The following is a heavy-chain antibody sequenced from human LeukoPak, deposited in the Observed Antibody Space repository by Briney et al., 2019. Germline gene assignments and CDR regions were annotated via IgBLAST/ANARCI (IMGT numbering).Heavy chain of an antibody. CDR2: INPNSGGT. Sequence: ASVKVSSKASGYTFTGNYMHWVRQAPGKGLEWRGWINPNSGGTNYAQKFQGWVTMTRDTSISTAYMELSRLRSDDTAVYYCARAGTVEMTPLDYWGQGTLVTVSS. CDR3: ARAGTVEMTPLDY. D-gene: IGHD5-24*01. V-gene: IGHV1-2*04. J-gene: IGHJ4*02. CDR1: GYTFTGNY.